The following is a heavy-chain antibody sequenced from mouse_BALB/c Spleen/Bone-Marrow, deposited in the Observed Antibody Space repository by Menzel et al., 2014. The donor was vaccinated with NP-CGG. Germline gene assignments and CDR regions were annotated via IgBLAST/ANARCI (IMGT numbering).Heavy chain of an antibody. Sequence: VHLQQSGAELVRPGSSVKISCESSGYVFSTYWINWVKQRPGQGLEWIGQIYPGDGDTDYNGKFKDKATLTADKSSNTAYMQLSSLTSEDSAVYFCARGGISVDYWGQGTTLTVSS. CDR1: GYVFSTYW. CDR3: ARGGISVDY. CDR2: IYPGDGDT. J-gene: IGHJ2*01. V-gene: IGHV1-80*01.